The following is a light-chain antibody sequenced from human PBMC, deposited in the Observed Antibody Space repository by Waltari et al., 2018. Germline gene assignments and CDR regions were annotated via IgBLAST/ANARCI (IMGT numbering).Light chain of an antibody. CDR3: MQALQTWA. J-gene: IGKJ1*01. V-gene: IGKV2-28*01. CDR2: LGS. CDR1: QSLLHSNGYNS. Sequence: DNVVTQSPLSLPVTPGEPATISCRSSQSLLHSNGYNSLEWYVQRPGQSPQLLIYLGSTRAPGVPDRFSGSGSGTDFTLKISRVEAEDVGVYYCMQALQTWAFGQGTKVEIK.